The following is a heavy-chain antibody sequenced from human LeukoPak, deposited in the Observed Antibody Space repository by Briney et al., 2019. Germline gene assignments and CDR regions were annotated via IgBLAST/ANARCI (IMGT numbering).Heavy chain of an antibody. CDR1: GYTFTGYY. J-gene: IGHJ3*02. V-gene: IGHV1-2*02. CDR2: INPNSGRT. D-gene: IGHD3-22*01. CDR3: ARYYYDSSGYLYDAFDI. Sequence: ASVKVSCKASGYTFTGYYMHWVRQAPGQGLEWMGWINPNSGRTNYAQKFQGRVTMTRDTSINTAYMELSSLRSEDTAVYYCARYYYDSSGYLYDAFDIWGQGTMVTVSS.